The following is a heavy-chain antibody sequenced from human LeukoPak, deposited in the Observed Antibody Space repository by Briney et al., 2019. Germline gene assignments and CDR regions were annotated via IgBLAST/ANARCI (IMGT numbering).Heavy chain of an antibody. CDR2: IYHSGST. CDR3: ARVTFYYYMDV. CDR1: GFTFSSYW. Sequence: AGGSLRLSCAASGFTFSSYWMSWVRQPPGKGLEWIGEIYHSGSTNYNPSLKSRVTISVDKSKNQFSLKLSSVTAADTAVYYCARVTFYYYMDVWGKGTTVTVSS. V-gene: IGHV4-4*02. J-gene: IGHJ6*03.